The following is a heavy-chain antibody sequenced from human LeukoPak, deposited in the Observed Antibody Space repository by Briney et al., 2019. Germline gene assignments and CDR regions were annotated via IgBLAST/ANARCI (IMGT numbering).Heavy chain of an antibody. CDR2: ISAYNGNT. CDR1: GYTFTSYG. CDR3: ASTSSIVGATGWFDS. V-gene: IGHV1-18*01. J-gene: IGHJ5*01. D-gene: IGHD1-26*01. Sequence: ASVKVSCKASGYTFTSYGISWVRQAPGQGLEWMGWISAYNGNTNYAQKLHARVTMTTDTSTSTAYMELRSLRSDDTAVYYGASTSSIVGATGWFDSWGQGTLVTVSS.